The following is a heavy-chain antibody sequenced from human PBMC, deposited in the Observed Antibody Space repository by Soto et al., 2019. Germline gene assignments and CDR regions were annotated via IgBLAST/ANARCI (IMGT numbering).Heavy chain of an antibody. CDR3: ARDYRGYSGYPDY. D-gene: IGHD5-12*01. Sequence: GGSLRLSCAASGFTFSSYGMHWVRQAPGKGLEWVAVIWYDGSNKYYADSVKGRFTISRDNSKNTLYLQMNSLRAEDTAVYYCARDYRGYSGYPDYWGQGTLVTVSS. V-gene: IGHV3-33*01. CDR2: IWYDGSNK. J-gene: IGHJ4*02. CDR1: GFTFSSYG.